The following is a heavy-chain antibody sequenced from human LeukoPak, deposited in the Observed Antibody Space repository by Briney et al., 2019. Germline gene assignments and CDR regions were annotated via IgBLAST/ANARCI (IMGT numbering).Heavy chain of an antibody. V-gene: IGHV3-15*01. J-gene: IGHJ3*02. CDR1: GFSFSCHG. CDR2: IKSKTDGGTT. D-gene: IGHD3-3*01. Sequence: GGTLRLSCAASGFSFSCHGMNWVRQGPGKGVEWVGRIKSKTDGGTTDYAAPVKGRFTISRDDSKNTLYLQMNSLKTEDTAVYYCTTDGITVYDAFDIWGQGTMVTVSS. CDR3: TTDGITVYDAFDI.